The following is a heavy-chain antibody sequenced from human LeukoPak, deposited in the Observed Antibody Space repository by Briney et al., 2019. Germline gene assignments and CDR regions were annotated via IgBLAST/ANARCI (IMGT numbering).Heavy chain of an antibody. Sequence: ASVKVSCKASGYTFTSYGISWVRQAPGQRLEWMGWISAYNGNTNYAQKLQGRVTMTTDTSTSTAYMELRSLRSDDTAVYYCAREAYYDFWSGYYTQFYYFDYWGQGTLVTVSS. CDR3: AREAYYDFWSGYYTQFYYFDY. J-gene: IGHJ4*02. CDR2: ISAYNGNT. CDR1: GYTFTSYG. D-gene: IGHD3-3*01. V-gene: IGHV1-18*01.